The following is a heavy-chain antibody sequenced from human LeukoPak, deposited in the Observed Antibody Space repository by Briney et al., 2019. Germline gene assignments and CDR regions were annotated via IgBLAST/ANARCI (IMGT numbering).Heavy chain of an antibody. Sequence: PGGSPRLSCTGSGFSVSNFWMAWVRQAPGKGLEWVANINEDETGKYYVDSVKGRFTISRDNAKNSLFLQMNSVRVEDTAVYYCATDAFSYPNTWGQGTQVTVSS. CDR3: ATDAFSYPNT. CDR1: GFSVSNFW. J-gene: IGHJ5*02. V-gene: IGHV3-7*01. CDR2: INEDETGK. D-gene: IGHD3-16*01.